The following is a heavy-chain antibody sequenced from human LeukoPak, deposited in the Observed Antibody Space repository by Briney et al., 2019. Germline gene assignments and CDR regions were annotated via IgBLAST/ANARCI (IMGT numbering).Heavy chain of an antibody. CDR1: GFTFSSYA. J-gene: IGHJ3*02. D-gene: IGHD3-9*01. Sequence: PGRSLRPSCAASGFTFSSYAMHWVRQAPGKGLEWVAVISYDGSNKYYADSVKGRFTISRDNSKNTLYLQMNSLRAEDTAVYYCAREPYYDILTRYAFDIWGQGTMVTVSS. CDR3: AREPYYDILTRYAFDI. CDR2: ISYDGSNK. V-gene: IGHV3-30*04.